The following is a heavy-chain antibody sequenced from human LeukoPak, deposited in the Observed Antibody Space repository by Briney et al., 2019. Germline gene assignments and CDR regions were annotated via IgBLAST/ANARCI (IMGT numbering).Heavy chain of an antibody. Sequence: MSGGSLRLSCAASGFTFSSYSMNWVRQAPGKGLEWVSSISSSSTYIYYADSVKGRFTISRDNAKNSLYLQMNSLRAEDTAVYYCARDRSRGLLDAFDIWGQGTMVTVSS. CDR2: ISSSSTYI. D-gene: IGHD3-10*01. J-gene: IGHJ3*02. CDR1: GFTFSSYS. V-gene: IGHV3-21*01. CDR3: ARDRSRGLLDAFDI.